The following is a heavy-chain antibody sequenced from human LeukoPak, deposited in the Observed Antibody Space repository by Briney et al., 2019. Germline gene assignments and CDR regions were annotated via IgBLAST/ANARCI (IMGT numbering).Heavy chain of an antibody. CDR3: ARYDFWSGYSSNYYYYMDV. Sequence: GGSLRLSCAASGFTFSNYWMSWVRQAPGKGLEWVAPIKQDGSEKYYEDSVKGRFTISRDNANNSLYLQMNSLRAEDTAVYYCARYDFWSGYSSNYYYYMDVWGKGTTVTVSS. J-gene: IGHJ6*03. CDR2: IKQDGSEK. D-gene: IGHD3-3*01. CDR1: GFTFSNYW. V-gene: IGHV3-7*01.